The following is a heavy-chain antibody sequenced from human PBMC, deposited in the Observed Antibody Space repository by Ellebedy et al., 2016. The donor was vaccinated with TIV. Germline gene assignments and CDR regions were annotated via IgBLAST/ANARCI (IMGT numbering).Heavy chain of an antibody. Sequence: PGGSLRLSCAASGLTFRNHIIHWVRQAPGKGLEWVTLLRFDGGEKYYADSVKGRFTSSRDNSSNKVFLQLNSLRAEDTARYFCATERDDFHRQPLDNWGQGTLVTVSS. V-gene: IGHV3-33*03. CDR1: GLTFRNHI. D-gene: IGHD2-2*01. J-gene: IGHJ4*02. CDR3: ATERDDFHRQPLDN. CDR2: LRFDGGEK.